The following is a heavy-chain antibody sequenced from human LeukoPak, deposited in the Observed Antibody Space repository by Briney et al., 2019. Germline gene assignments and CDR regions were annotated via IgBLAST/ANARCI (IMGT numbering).Heavy chain of an antibody. V-gene: IGHV3-9*01. J-gene: IGHJ1*01. CDR2: INSNSNFI. D-gene: IGHD2-8*01. CDR3: TKASGYCVNGVCYKYLQE. Sequence: GRSLRLSCAASGFTFDDYAMHWVRQVPGKGLEWVAGINSNSNFIAYADSVGGRFTIYRDNAKNSLYLQMNSLRAEDTALYYCTKASGYCVNGVCYKYLQEWGQGTLVTVSS. CDR1: GFTFDDYA.